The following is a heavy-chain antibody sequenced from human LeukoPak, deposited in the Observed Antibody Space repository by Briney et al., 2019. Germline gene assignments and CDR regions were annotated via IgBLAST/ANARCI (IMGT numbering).Heavy chain of an antibody. Sequence: ASVKVSCKASGYTFTSYAMHWVRQAPGQRLEWMGWINAGNGNTKYSQKFQGRVTITRDTSASTACMELSSLRSEDTAVYYCARDVYYYDCSDHGNFDYWGQGTLVTVSS. CDR1: GYTFTSYA. CDR3: ARDVYYYDCSDHGNFDY. J-gene: IGHJ4*02. D-gene: IGHD3-22*01. V-gene: IGHV1-3*01. CDR2: INAGNGNT.